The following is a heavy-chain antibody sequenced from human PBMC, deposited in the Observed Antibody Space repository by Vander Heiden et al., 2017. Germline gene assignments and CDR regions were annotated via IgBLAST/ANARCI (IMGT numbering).Heavy chain of an antibody. J-gene: IGHJ6*02. V-gene: IGHV3-33*01. D-gene: IGHD3-10*01. CDR3: ARDGRVRGIIIRPYYYYGMDV. CDR2: TWYDGSRK. CDR1: GFTLSNYG. Sequence: VQLVESGGGVVQPGRSLRLSCAASGFTLSNYGIHWVRQAPGKGLEWVAVTWYDGSRKYFADPVQDRFSISRDNSKLFLQMNSLRAEDTAVYYCARDGRVRGIIIRPYYYYGMDVWGQGTAVTVSS.